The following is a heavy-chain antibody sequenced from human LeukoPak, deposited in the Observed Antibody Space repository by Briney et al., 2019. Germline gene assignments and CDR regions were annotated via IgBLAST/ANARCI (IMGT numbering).Heavy chain of an antibody. CDR3: ARDSGSYLPSDY. J-gene: IGHJ4*02. D-gene: IGHD1-26*01. CDR2: ISYDGSNK. CDR1: GFTFSSYG. V-gene: IGHV3-30*03. Sequence: PGRSLRLSCAASGFTFSSYGMHWVRQAPGKGLEWVAVISYDGSNKYYADSVKGRFTISRDNSKNTLYLQMNSLRAEDTAVYYCARDSGSYLPSDYWGQGTLVTVSS.